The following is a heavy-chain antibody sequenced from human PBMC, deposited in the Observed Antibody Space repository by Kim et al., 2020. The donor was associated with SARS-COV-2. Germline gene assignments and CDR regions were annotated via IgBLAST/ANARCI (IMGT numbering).Heavy chain of an antibody. CDR1: GGSISSSSYY. Sequence: SETLSLTCTVSGGSISSSSYYWGWIRQPPGKGLEWIGSIYYSGSTYYNPSLKSRVTISVDTSKNQFSLKLSSVTAADTAVYYCARHAGFDILTGYRDWFDPWGQGTLVTVSS. V-gene: IGHV4-39*01. CDR2: IYYSGST. CDR3: ARHAGFDILTGYRDWFDP. D-gene: IGHD3-9*01. J-gene: IGHJ5*02.